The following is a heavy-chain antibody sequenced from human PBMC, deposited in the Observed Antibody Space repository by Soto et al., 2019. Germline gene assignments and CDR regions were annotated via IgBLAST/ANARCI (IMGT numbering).Heavy chain of an antibody. Sequence: SVKVSCKASGFTFTSSAVQWVRQARGQRLEWIGWIVVGSGNTNYAQKFQERVTITRDMSTSTAYMELSSLRSEDTAVYYCAASNYPNYYYYGMDVWGQGTRVTVSS. J-gene: IGHJ6*02. CDR3: AASNYPNYYYYGMDV. CDR1: GFTFTSSA. V-gene: IGHV1-58*01. CDR2: IVVGSGNT. D-gene: IGHD4-4*01.